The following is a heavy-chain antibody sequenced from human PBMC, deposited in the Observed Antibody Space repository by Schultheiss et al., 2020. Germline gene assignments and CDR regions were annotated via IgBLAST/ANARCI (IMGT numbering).Heavy chain of an antibody. Sequence: GGSLRLSCAASGFTFSSYGMHWVRQAPGKGLEWVAVIWYDGSNKYYADSVKGRFTISRDNSKNTLYLQMNSLRAEDTAVYYCALQPELRWAWSLTTVTYFDYWGQGTLVTVSS. V-gene: IGHV3-33*01. CDR1: GFTFSSYG. CDR2: IWYDGSNK. J-gene: IGHJ4*02. CDR3: ALQPELRWAWSLTTVTYFDY. D-gene: IGHD4-17*01.